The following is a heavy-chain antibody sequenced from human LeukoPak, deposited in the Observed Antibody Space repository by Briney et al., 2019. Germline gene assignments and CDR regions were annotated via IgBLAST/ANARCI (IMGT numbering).Heavy chain of an antibody. J-gene: IGHJ4*02. CDR2: VIPIFGTA. Sequence: WASVKVSCKASGGTFSSYAISWVRQAPGQGLEWMGGVIPIFGTANYAQKFQGRVTITADESTSTAYMELSSLRSEDTAVYYCARDRNSGWYFDYWGQGTLVTVSS. D-gene: IGHD6-19*01. CDR3: ARDRNSGWYFDY. V-gene: IGHV1-69*13. CDR1: GGTFSSYA.